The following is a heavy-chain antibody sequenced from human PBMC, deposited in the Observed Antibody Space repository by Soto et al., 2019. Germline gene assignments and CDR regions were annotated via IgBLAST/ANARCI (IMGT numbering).Heavy chain of an antibody. V-gene: IGHV4-59*01. CDR2: IYYSGST. CDR3: ARSYLYYSNLEY. CDR1: GGSISSYY. D-gene: IGHD4-4*01. Sequence: SETLSLTCTVSGGSISSYYWSWIRQPPGKGLEWIGYIYYSGSTNYNPSLKSRVTISVDTSKNQFSLKLSSVTAADTAVYYCARSYLYYSNLEYWGPGTLVPVSP. J-gene: IGHJ4*02.